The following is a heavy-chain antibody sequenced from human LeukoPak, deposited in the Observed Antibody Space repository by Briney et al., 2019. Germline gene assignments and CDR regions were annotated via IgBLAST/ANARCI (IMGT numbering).Heavy chain of an antibody. V-gene: IGHV1-2*02. CDR2: INPNSGGT. Sequence: SVKVSCKASGYTFTGYYMHWVRQAPGQGLEWMGWINPNSGGTNYAQKFQGRVTVTRDTSISTAYMELSRLRSDDTAVYYCARESRDGYSDAFDIWGQGTMVTVSS. D-gene: IGHD5-24*01. CDR1: GYTFTGYY. CDR3: ARESRDGYSDAFDI. J-gene: IGHJ3*02.